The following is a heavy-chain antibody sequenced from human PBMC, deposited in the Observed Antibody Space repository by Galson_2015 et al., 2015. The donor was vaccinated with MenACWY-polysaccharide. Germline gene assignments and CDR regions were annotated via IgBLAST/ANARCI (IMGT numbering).Heavy chain of an antibody. J-gene: IGHJ4*02. D-gene: IGHD1-26*01. CDR2: GSST. CDR3: TRGSLYSANYGGD. Sequence: GSSTSYADSVRGRFTISRDNAKNMLHLQMNGLRGEDTAVYYCTRGSLYSANYGGDWGQGTLVTVSS. V-gene: IGHV3-74*01.